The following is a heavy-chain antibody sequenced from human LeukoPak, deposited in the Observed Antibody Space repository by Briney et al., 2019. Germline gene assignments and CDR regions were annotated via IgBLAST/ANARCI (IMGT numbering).Heavy chain of an antibody. Sequence: PGKSLRLSCVASGYSFSNNGMHWVRQAPGKGLEWVAVIWNDGSKKYYADSVKGRFTISSDSSKNTLYLQLNSLRVEDTAVYYCARWYGDYPSFYFDSWGQGTLVIVSS. D-gene: IGHD4-17*01. J-gene: IGHJ4*02. CDR1: GYSFSNNG. CDR2: IWNDGSKK. CDR3: ARWYGDYPSFYFDS. V-gene: IGHV3-33*01.